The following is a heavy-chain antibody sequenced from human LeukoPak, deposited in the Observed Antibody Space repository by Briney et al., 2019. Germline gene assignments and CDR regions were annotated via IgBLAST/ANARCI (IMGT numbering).Heavy chain of an antibody. D-gene: IGHD3-10*01. CDR2: ISSNGGST. Sequence: GGSLRLSCAASGFTFSSYAMHWVRQAPGKGLEYVSAISSNGGSTYYADSVKGRFTISRDNSKNTLYLQMGSLRAEDMAVYYCARSSYYYGSGSYVDYWGQGTLVTVSS. CDR1: GFTFSSYA. CDR3: ARSSYYYGSGSYVDY. V-gene: IGHV3-64*02. J-gene: IGHJ4*02.